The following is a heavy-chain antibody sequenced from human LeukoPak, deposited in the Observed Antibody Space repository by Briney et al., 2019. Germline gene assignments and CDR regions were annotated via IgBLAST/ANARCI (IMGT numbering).Heavy chain of an antibody. CDR1: GFSLSNYG. Sequence: GGSLRLSCAASGFSLSNYGMHWVRQAPGKGLEWVAALLYDGNTKHYADSVKGRFTISRDISKNTFYLQTNSLTAEDTAVYYCARDHRPEIQYYYMDVWGKGTTVAVSS. V-gene: IGHV3-33*01. D-gene: IGHD1-14*01. CDR3: ARDHRPEIQYYYMDV. CDR2: LLYDGNTK. J-gene: IGHJ6*03.